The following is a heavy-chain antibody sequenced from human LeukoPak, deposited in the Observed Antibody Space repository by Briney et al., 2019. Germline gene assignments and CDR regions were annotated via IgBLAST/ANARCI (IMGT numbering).Heavy chain of an antibody. CDR2: ISYDGSNK. D-gene: IGHD4-17*01. V-gene: IGHV3-30*14. CDR1: GFTFSSYA. CDR3: ARDYGDYLDY. J-gene: IGHJ4*02. Sequence: SGGSLRLSCAASGFTFSSYAMHWVRQAPGKGLEWVAVISYDGSNKYYADSVKGRFTISRDNSKNTLYLQMNSLRAEDTAVYYCARDYGDYLDYWGQGTLVTVSS.